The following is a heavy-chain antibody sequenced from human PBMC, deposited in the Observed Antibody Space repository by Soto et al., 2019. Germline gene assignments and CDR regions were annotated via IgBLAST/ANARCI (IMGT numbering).Heavy chain of an antibody. D-gene: IGHD4-17*01. CDR2: INHSGST. CDR1: GGSFSGYY. CDR3: ARAKDYGDLYYFDY. J-gene: IGHJ4*02. V-gene: IGHV4-34*01. Sequence: SETLSLTCAVYGGSFSGYYWTWIRQPPGTGLEWIGEINHSGSTNYNPSLKSRVTISVDTSKNQFSLKLSSVTAADTAVYYCARAKDYGDLYYFDYWGQGTLVTVSS.